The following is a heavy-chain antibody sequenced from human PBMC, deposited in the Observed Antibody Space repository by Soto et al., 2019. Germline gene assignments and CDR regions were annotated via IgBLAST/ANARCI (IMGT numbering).Heavy chain of an antibody. Sequence: GGSLRLSCAASGFTFSSYGMHWVRQAPGKGLEWVAVIWYDGSNKYYADSVKGRFTISRDNSKNTLYLQMNSLRAEDTAVYYCARVLSPGAVAVDAFDIWGQGTMVTVSS. CDR1: GFTFSSYG. CDR3: ARVLSPGAVAVDAFDI. J-gene: IGHJ3*02. CDR2: IWYDGSNK. V-gene: IGHV3-33*01. D-gene: IGHD6-19*01.